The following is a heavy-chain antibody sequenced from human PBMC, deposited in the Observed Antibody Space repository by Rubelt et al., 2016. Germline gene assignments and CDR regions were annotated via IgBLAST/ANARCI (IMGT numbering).Heavy chain of an antibody. D-gene: IGHD5-12*01. J-gene: IGHJ6*02. CDR2: ISSGSSTI. Sequence: GKGLEWVSYISSGSSTIYYADSVKGRFTISRDNAKNSLYLQMNSLGGEDTAVYYCARGDSGYDLVGYSYGLDVWGRGTTVTVSS. CDR3: ARGDSGYDLVGYSYGLDV. V-gene: IGHV3-48*04.